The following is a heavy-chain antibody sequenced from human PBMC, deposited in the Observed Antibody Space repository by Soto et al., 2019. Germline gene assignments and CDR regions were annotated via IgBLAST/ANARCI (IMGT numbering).Heavy chain of an antibody. CDR3: ARSTTSLYYFDY. CDR1: GYSISSGFY. J-gene: IGHJ4*02. D-gene: IGHD2-2*01. V-gene: IGHV4-38-2*01. CDR2: IYHSGSS. Sequence: SETLSLTCAVSGYSISSGFYWGWIRQPPGKGLEWIGNIYHSGSSYYIPSLKSRVTISVDTSKNQFSLNLSSVTAADTAVYYCARSTTSLYYFDYWGQGTLVTVS.